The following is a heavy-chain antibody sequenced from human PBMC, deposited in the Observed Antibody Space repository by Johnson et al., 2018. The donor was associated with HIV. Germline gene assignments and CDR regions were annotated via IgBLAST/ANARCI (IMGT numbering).Heavy chain of an antibody. V-gene: IGHV3-30*04. CDR1: GFTFSSYA. CDR2: ISYDGSNK. D-gene: IGHD6-13*01. Sequence: QVQVVESGGGVVQPGRSLRLSCAASGFTFSSYAMHWVRQAPGKGLEWVAVISYDGSNKYYADSVKGRFTISRDNSKNTLYLQMNSLRAEDTAVYYCARGLSSWSFDAFDIWGQGTMVTVSS. CDR3: ARGLSSWSFDAFDI. J-gene: IGHJ3*02.